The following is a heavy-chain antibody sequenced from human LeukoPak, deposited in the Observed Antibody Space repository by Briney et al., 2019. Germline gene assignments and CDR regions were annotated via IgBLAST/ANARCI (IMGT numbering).Heavy chain of an antibody. CDR1: GFTFSSYG. V-gene: IGHV3-23*01. J-gene: IGHJ4*02. D-gene: IGHD1-26*01. CDR3: AKVPVGATRTRAFDY. CDR2: ISGSGGST. Sequence: GGSLRLSCAASGFTFSSYGMNWVRQAPGKGLEWVSGISGSGGSTYYADSVKGRFTISRDNSKNTLYVQMNSLRAEDTAVYYCAKVPVGATRTRAFDYWGQGTLVTVPS.